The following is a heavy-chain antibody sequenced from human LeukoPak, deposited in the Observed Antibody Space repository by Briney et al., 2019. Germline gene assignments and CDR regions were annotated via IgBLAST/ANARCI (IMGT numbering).Heavy chain of an antibody. CDR1: GFTFSSYA. Sequence: PGGSLRLSCAASGFTFSSYAMSWVRQAPGKGLEWVSAISGSGVSTYYADSVKGRFTISRDNSKNTLYLQMNSLRAEDTAVYYCAKGRLARDYSPFDYWGQGTPVTVSS. CDR3: AKGRLARDYSPFDY. J-gene: IGHJ4*02. CDR2: ISGSGVST. V-gene: IGHV3-23*01. D-gene: IGHD4-11*01.